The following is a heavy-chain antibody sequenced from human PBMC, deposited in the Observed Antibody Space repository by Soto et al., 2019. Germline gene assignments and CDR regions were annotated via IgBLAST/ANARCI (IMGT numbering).Heavy chain of an antibody. V-gene: IGHV4-34*01. CDR2: INHSGST. J-gene: IGHJ4*02. CDR3: ARVKLWFWEFPNPHFDY. D-gene: IGHD3-10*01. CDR1: GGSFSGYY. Sequence: QVQLQQWGAGLLKPSETLSLACAVYGGSFSGYYWSWIRQPPGKGLEWIGEINHSGSTNYNPSLNRRVTISVDTSKNQFSLKLSSVTAADTAVYYCARVKLWFWEFPNPHFDYWGQGTLVTVSS.